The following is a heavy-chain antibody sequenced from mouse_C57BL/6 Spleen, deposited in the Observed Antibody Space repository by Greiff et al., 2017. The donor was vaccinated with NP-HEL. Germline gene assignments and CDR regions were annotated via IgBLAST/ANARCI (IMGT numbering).Heavy chain of an antibody. Sequence: EVMLVESEGGLVQPGSSMKLSCTASGFTFSDYYMAWVRQVPEKGLEWVANINYDGSSTYYLDSLKSRFIISRDNAKNILYLQMSSLKSEDTATYYCAREGDYYGSSYAAMDYWGQGTSVTVSS. CDR3: AREGDYYGSSYAAMDY. CDR2: INYDGSST. V-gene: IGHV5-16*01. J-gene: IGHJ4*01. CDR1: GFTFSDYY. D-gene: IGHD1-1*01.